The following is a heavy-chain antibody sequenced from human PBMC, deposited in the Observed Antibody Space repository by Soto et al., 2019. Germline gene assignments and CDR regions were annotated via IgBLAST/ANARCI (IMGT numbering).Heavy chain of an antibody. CDR3: AKRDSTGYYYFNY. V-gene: IGHV3-23*01. D-gene: IGHD3-22*01. CDR1: GFTFRSYA. J-gene: IGHJ4*02. CDR2: IGGSSDST. Sequence: VGSLRLSCAASGFTFRSYAMSWVRQPPGKGLEWVSGIGGSSDSTFYAHSVKGRFTISRDNSKDTLYLQMNSLRAEDTAVYYCAKRDSTGYYYFNYWGQGTLVTVLL.